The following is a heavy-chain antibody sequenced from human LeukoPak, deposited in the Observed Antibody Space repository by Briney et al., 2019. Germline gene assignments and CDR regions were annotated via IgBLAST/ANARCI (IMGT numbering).Heavy chain of an antibody. V-gene: IGHV1-24*01. D-gene: IGHD1-26*01. CDR3: ATGELLSYYGMDV. J-gene: IGHJ6*02. Sequence: GASVKVSCKASGYTFTDYFMHWVRQAPGKGLEWMGGFDPEDGETIYAQKFQGRVTMTEDTSTDTAYMELSSLRSEDTAVYYCATGELLSYYGMDVWGQGTTVTVSS. CDR2: FDPEDGET. CDR1: GYTFTDYF.